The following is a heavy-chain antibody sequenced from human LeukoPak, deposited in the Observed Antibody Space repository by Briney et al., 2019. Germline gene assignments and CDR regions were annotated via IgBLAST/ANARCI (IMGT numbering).Heavy chain of an antibody. D-gene: IGHD3-3*01. CDR2: FDPKDGDT. CDR3: ARGPLRFLDLDY. V-gene: IGHV1-24*01. J-gene: IGHJ4*02. Sequence: ASVKVSCKVSGYTLTELSVHWVRQAPGKGLEWMGNFDPKDGDTIYAQRFQGRVTMTEDTSTHTAYMELSSLRSEDTAVYYCARGPLRFLDLDYWGQGTLVTVSS. CDR1: GYTLTELS.